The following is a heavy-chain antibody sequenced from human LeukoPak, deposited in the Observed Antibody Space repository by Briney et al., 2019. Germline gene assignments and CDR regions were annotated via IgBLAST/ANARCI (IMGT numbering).Heavy chain of an antibody. D-gene: IGHD6-13*01. J-gene: IGHJ6*02. CDR3: ATDMGAAAGTSYYGMDV. CDR2: FDPEDGEA. Sequence: GASVKVSCTVSGYTLTELSMHWVRQAPGKGLEWMGGFDPEDGEAIYAQKFQGRVTMTEDTSTDTAYMELSSLRSEDTAVYYCATDMGAAAGTSYYGMDVWGQGTTVTVSS. V-gene: IGHV1-24*01. CDR1: GYTLTELS.